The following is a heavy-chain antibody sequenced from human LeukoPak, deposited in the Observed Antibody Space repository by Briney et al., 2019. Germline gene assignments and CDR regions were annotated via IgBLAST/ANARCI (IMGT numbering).Heavy chain of an antibody. J-gene: IGHJ4*02. V-gene: IGHV3-7*03. D-gene: IGHD2-15*01. CDR3: ASTEGLVAATYFDY. CDR2: IKKDGSEK. Sequence: GGSLRLSCAASGFTFSSYWMSWVRQAPGKGREWVANIKKDGSEKYYVDSVKGRFTISRDNAKNSLYLQMNSLRAEDTAVYYCASTEGLVAATYFDYWGQGTLVTVSS. CDR1: GFTFSSYW.